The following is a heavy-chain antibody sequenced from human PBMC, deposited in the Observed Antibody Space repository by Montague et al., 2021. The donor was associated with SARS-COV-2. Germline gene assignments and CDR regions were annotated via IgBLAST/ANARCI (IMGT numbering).Heavy chain of an antibody. V-gene: IGHV3-21*01. CDR1: GFTFSSYS. D-gene: IGHD3-16*02. CDR3: ARDDYVWGSYRYGHYNWFDP. J-gene: IGHJ5*02. CDR2: ISSSSYK. Sequence: SLRLSCAASGFTFSSYSMNWVRQAPGKGLEWVSSISSSSYKHYADSVKGRFTISRDNAKNSLYLQMNSLRAEDTAVYYCARDDYVWGSYRYGHYNWFDPWGQGTLVTVSS.